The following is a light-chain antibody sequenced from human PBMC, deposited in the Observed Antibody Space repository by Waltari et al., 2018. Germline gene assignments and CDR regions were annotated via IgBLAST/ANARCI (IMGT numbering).Light chain of an antibody. CDR1: SSNIGSKP. J-gene: IGLJ3*02. CDR3: AVWDDSLNGWM. CDR2: NNN. Sequence: QSVVTQSPSASGPPGPRVTTSCSGSSSNIGSKPVNWYQHLPGTAPKLLIHNNNQRPSGVPDRFSGSKSDTSASLAISGLQSEDEAEYYCAVWDDSLNGWMFGGGTKLTIL. V-gene: IGLV1-44*01.